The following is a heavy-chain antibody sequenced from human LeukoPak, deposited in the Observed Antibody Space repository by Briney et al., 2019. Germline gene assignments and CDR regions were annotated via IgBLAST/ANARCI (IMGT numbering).Heavy chain of an antibody. D-gene: IGHD3-16*01. Sequence: PEGSLRLSCAASGFTFSSYAMSWVRQAPGMGLEWVSIISGSGGSTYYADSVKGRFTISRDNSKNTLYLQMNSLRAEDTAVYYCAKDGGGHRFDCWGRGTLVTVSS. J-gene: IGHJ4*02. CDR2: ISGSGGST. V-gene: IGHV3-23*01. CDR3: AKDGGGHRFDC. CDR1: GFTFSSYA.